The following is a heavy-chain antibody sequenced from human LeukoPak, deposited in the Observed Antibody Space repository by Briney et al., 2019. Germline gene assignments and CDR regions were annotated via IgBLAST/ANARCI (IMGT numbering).Heavy chain of an antibody. D-gene: IGHD5-12*01. J-gene: IGHJ4*02. CDR2: ISYDGSNK. CDR1: GFTFSTYS. Sequence: GGSLRLSCAASGFTFSTYSMNWVRQAPGKGLEWVAVISYDGSNKYYADSVKGRFTISRDNSKNTLYLQMNSLRAEDTAVYYCAKDLGRPRARGYSGYDSPVRGGSLDYWGQGTLVTVSS. CDR3: AKDLGRPRARGYSGYDSPVRGGSLDY. V-gene: IGHV3-30*18.